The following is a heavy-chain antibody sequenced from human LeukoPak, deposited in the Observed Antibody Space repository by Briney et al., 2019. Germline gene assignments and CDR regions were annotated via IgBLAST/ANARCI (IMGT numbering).Heavy chain of an antibody. Sequence: GGSLRLSCAPSAFTFSSYAMSWVRQAPGKGLEWVSAISGSGGSTYYADSVKGRFTIPRDNSKNTLYLQMNSLRAEDTAVYYCAKDQHVVVTAIFDYWGQGTLVTVSS. CDR1: AFTFSSYA. D-gene: IGHD2-21*02. V-gene: IGHV3-23*01. J-gene: IGHJ4*02. CDR3: AKDQHVVVTAIFDY. CDR2: ISGSGGST.